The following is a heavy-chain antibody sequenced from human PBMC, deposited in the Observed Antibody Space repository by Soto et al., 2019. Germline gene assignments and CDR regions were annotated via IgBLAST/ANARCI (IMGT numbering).Heavy chain of an antibody. J-gene: IGHJ4*02. CDR2: IKWNGGST. Sequence: EVQLVESGGGVVRPGGSLRLSCAASGFTFDEYDMTWVRQVPGKGLEWVSGIKWNGGSTGYADSVKGRFTISRDNAKNSLYLQMNSLRAEDTALYHCARFQYTTSSGGIDYWAREPWSPSPQ. D-gene: IGHD6-6*01. CDR3: ARFQYTTSSGGIDY. V-gene: IGHV3-20*01. CDR1: GFTFDEYD.